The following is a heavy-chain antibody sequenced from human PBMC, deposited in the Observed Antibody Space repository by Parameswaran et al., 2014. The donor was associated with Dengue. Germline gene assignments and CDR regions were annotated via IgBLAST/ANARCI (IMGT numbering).Heavy chain of an antibody. V-gene: IGHV2-5*02. D-gene: IGHD3-22*01. CDR2: IYWDDDK. J-gene: IGHJ4*02. Sequence: VRQAPGKALEWLALIYWDDDKRYSPSLKSRLTITKDTSKNQVVLTMTNMDPVDTATYYCAHTGGRYYDSSGLGYFDYWGQGTLVTVSS. CDR3: AHTGGRYYDSSGLGYFDY.